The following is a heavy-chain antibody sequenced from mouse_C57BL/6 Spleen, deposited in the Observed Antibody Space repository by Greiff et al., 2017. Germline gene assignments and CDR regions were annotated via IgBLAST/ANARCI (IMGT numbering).Heavy chain of an antibody. CDR1: GYTFTDYE. D-gene: IGHD2-2*01. J-gene: IGHJ2*01. CDR3: TRGGYPHYFDY. CDR2: IDPETGGT. V-gene: IGHV1-15*01. Sequence: VQLQESGAELVRPGASVTLSCKASGYTFTDYEMHWVKQTPVHGLEWIGAIDPETGGTAYNQKFKGKAILTADKSSSTAYMELRSLTSEDSAVYYCTRGGYPHYFDYWGQGTTLTVSS.